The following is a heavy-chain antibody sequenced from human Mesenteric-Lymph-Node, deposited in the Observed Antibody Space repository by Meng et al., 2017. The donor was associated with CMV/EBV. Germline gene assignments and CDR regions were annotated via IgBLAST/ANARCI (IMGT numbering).Heavy chain of an antibody. CDR2: INTHSGDP. CDR1: GYTFTNYI. J-gene: IGHJ4*02. CDR3: ARGDYGSGSRRRYLDY. Sequence: SGYTFTNYIMYWVRQAPGQGLEWMGWINTHSGDPTYAQGFTGRFVFSLDTSVNTAYLQINSLKTEDTAVYYCARGDYGSGSRRRYLDYWGQGTLVTVSS. D-gene: IGHD3-10*01. V-gene: IGHV7-4-1*02.